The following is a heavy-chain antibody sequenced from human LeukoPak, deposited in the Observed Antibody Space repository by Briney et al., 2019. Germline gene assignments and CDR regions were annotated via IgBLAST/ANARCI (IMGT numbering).Heavy chain of an antibody. V-gene: IGHV3-53*01. J-gene: IGHJ4*02. CDR2: IYSGGST. CDR3: ARGGSSYGSGEFVY. D-gene: IGHD3-10*01. CDR1: GFTFSSYG. Sequence: GGSLRLSCAASGFTFSSYGMHWVRQAPGKGLEWVSVIYSGGSTYYADSVKGRFTISRDNSKNTLYLQMNSLRAEDTAVYYCARGGSSYGSGEFVYWGQGTLVTVSS.